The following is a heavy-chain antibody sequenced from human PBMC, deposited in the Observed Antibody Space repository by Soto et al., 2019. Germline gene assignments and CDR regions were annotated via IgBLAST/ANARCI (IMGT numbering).Heavy chain of an antibody. CDR2: IIPIFGTA. V-gene: IGHV1-69*12. Sequence: QVQLVQSGAEVKKPGSSVKVSCKASGGTFSSYAINWVRQAPGQGLEWMGGIIPIFGTADYAQKFQGRVTITADESTSTAYMELSSLISEDTAVYYCASRITGSTNYYYGMDVWGQGTTVTVSS. D-gene: IGHD1-20*01. CDR3: ASRITGSTNYYYGMDV. CDR1: GGTFSSYA. J-gene: IGHJ6*02.